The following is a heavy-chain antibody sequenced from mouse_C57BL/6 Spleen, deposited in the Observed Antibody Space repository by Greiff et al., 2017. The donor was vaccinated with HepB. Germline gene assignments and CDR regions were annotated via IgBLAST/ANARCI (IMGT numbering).Heavy chain of an antibody. CDR1: GFTFSSYA. Sequence: EVMLVESGGGLVKPGGSLKLSCAASGFTFSSYAMSWVRQTPEKRLEWVATISDGGSYTYYPDNVKGRFTISRDNAKNNLYLQMSHLKSEDTAMYYCARDGNYDYDGGFYAMDYWGQGTSVTVSS. J-gene: IGHJ4*01. D-gene: IGHD2-4*01. CDR2: ISDGGSYT. CDR3: ARDGNYDYDGGFYAMDY. V-gene: IGHV5-4*01.